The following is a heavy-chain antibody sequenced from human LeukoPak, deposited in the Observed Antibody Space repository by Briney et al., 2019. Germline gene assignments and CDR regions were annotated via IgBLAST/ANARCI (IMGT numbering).Heavy chain of an antibody. Sequence: ASVKVSCKASGYTFTGYYMHWVRQAPGQGLEWMGWINLNSGGTNYAQKFQGRVTMTRDTSISTAYMELSRLRSDDTAMYYCARLRGSYFSRIDYWGQGTLVTVSS. D-gene: IGHD1-26*01. CDR1: GYTFTGYY. CDR3: ARLRGSYFSRIDY. J-gene: IGHJ4*02. V-gene: IGHV1-2*02. CDR2: INLNSGGT.